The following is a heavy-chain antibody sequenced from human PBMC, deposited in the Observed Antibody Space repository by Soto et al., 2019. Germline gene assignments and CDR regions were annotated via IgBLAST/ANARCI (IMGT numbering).Heavy chain of an antibody. CDR3: ARGQSDGWYHDY. J-gene: IGHJ4*02. D-gene: IGHD6-19*01. CDR1: GYTFTSNA. V-gene: IGHV1-3*01. Sequence: QVQLEQSGAEVKKPGASVKISCRTSGYTFTSNAIHWVRQAPGQRLEWMGWIGGGDGNTKYSQKFQGRVTMTIDTSATTAYMELSSLRSEDTSMSYCARGQSDGWYHDYWGQGTLVTVSS. CDR2: IGGGDGNT.